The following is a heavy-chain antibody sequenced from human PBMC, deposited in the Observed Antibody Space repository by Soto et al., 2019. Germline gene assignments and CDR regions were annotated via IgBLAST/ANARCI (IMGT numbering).Heavy chain of an antibody. Sequence: XGILSLTYTVSGASISGFDLSGIGKSAGKGLEWIGRIYATGTTDYNPSLKSRVMMSVDTSKKQFSLKLRSVTAADTAVYYCVRDGTKTLRDWFDHWGHGISVTV. CDR2: IYATGTT. CDR3: VRDGTKTLRDWFDH. V-gene: IGHV4-4*07. D-gene: IGHD1-1*01. J-gene: IGHJ5*02. CDR1: GASISGFD.